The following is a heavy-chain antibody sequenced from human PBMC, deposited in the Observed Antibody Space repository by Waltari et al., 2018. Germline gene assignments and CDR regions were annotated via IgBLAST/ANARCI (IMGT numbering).Heavy chain of an antibody. CDR1: GFTFTRSA. CDR2: IVIGSGNT. D-gene: IGHD3-3*01. CDR3: AAKGDITIFGVVSDDYGMDD. V-gene: IGHV1-58*01. J-gene: IGHJ6*02. Sequence: QLVQSGAEVKKPGASVKVSCKASGFTFTRSAVQWVRPARGQRLEWIGWIVIGSGNTNYGQKFQERVTITRDMSTSTDNMELSSLRSEDTAVYYCAAKGDITIFGVVSDDYGMDDWGQGTPVTVSS.